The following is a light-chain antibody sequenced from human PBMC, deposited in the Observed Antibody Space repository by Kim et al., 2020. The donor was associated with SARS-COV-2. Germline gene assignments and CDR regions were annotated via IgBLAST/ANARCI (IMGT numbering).Light chain of an antibody. CDR1: ESVNRQ. Sequence: EIVLTQSPATLSWSPGERATLSCRASESVNRQLGWYQQKPGQTPRLLIYDASDRATGIPARFSGSGSGTDYTLTITSLEPEDFAVYYCQQRYNWQITFGQGTRLEIK. V-gene: IGKV3-11*01. CDR3: QQRYNWQIT. J-gene: IGKJ5*01. CDR2: DAS.